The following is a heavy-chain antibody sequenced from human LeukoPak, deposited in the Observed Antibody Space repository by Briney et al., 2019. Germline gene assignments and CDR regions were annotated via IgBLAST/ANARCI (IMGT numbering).Heavy chain of an antibody. D-gene: IGHD1-26*01. CDR1: GFNVDDNA. J-gene: IGHJ5*01. Sequence: QPGGSLRLSWVASGFNVDDNALHWVRQAPGKGLEWISLISGDGKTTHYANSVKGRFTISRDNSENSLYLRMSSLRSEDTALYYCAKGVRSGTYYNCFDSWGQGTLVTVSS. CDR3: AKGVRSGTYYNCFDS. V-gene: IGHV3-43*02. CDR2: ISGDGKTT.